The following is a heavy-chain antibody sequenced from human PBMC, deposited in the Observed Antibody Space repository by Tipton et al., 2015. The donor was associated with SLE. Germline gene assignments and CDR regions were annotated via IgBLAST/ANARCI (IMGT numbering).Heavy chain of an antibody. Sequence: TLSLTCAVYGGSFSGYYWSWIRQPPGKGLEWIGEINHSGSTNYNPSLKSRVTISVDTSKTQFSLKLSSVTAADTAVYYCASGADAFDIWGQGTMVTVSS. CDR1: GGSFSGYY. J-gene: IGHJ3*02. V-gene: IGHV4-34*01. CDR3: ASGADAFDI. CDR2: INHSGST.